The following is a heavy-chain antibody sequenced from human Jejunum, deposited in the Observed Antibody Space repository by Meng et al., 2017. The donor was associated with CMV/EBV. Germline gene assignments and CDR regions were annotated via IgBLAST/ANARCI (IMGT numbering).Heavy chain of an antibody. Sequence: QVHLHQSGPGLVKPSQTLPLTCAISGDSASSNSAAWNWIRQSPSRGLEWLGRTYYRSKYYNDYALSVKSRITINPDTSKNQFSLQLNSVTPEDTAIYYCARDWGDVRGGFDFWGQGTLVTVSS. J-gene: IGHJ4*02. CDR2: TYYRSKYYN. D-gene: IGHD3-10*02. V-gene: IGHV6-1*01. CDR1: GDSASSNSAA. CDR3: ARDWGDVRGGFDF.